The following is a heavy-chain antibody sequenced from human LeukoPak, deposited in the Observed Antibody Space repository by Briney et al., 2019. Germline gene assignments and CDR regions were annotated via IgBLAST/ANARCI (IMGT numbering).Heavy chain of an antibody. Sequence: ASVKVSCKASGYTFTSYYMHWVRQAPGQGLEWMGIINPSGGSTSYAQKFQGRVTMTRDTSTSTVYMELSSLRSEDTAVYYCARGDYVWGRETQPSDYWGQGTLVTVSS. D-gene: IGHD3-16*01. CDR3: ARGDYVWGRETQPSDY. V-gene: IGHV1-46*01. CDR2: INPSGGST. J-gene: IGHJ4*02. CDR1: GYTFTSYY.